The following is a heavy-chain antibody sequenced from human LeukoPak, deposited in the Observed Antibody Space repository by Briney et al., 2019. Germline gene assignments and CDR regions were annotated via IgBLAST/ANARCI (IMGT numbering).Heavy chain of an antibody. CDR3: VAAAGHFDL. CDR1: GGSITNYY. V-gene: IGHV4-4*07. J-gene: IGHJ2*01. CDR2: IYSTGII. D-gene: IGHD6-13*01. Sequence: SETLSLTCTVSGGSITNYYWSWIRQSAGKGLEWIGRIYSTGIITYNPSLRSRVTMSVDTSKNQFSLKLSSVTAADTAVYYCVAAAGHFDLWGRGTLVTVSS.